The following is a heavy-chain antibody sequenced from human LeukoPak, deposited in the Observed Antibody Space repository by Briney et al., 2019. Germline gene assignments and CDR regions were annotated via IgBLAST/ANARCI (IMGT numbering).Heavy chain of an antibody. J-gene: IGHJ4*02. Sequence: GGSLRLSCAASGFTFNTYAMSWVRQAPGKGLEWVSTVTGSGGGTSYADSVRGRFTISRDNSKNTLYLQMNSLRGEDTAVFYCARELQYYFDYWGQGTLVTVSS. V-gene: IGHV3-23*01. D-gene: IGHD2-15*01. CDR1: GFTFNTYA. CDR3: ARELQYYFDY. CDR2: VTGSGGGT.